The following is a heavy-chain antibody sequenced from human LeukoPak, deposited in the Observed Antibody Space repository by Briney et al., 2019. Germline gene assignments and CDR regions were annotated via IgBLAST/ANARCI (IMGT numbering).Heavy chain of an antibody. D-gene: IGHD3-10*01. V-gene: IGHV3-23*01. CDR1: GFTFSTHA. CDR3: AKAVRSMVTGGGYFDS. CDR2: IVRSGSRT. J-gene: IGHJ4*02. Sequence: GGSLRLSCAASGFTFSTHAMSWVRQAPGKGLEWVSTIVRSGSRTFYADSVKGRFTIARDNSKNTLYLQMNSLSAEDTAVYYCAKAVRSMVTGGGYFDSWGQGTLVTVSS.